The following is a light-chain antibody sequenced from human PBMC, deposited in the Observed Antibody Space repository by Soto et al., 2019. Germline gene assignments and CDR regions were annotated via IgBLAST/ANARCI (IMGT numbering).Light chain of an antibody. CDR3: QSYDSSLSGSV. Sequence: QSLLTHPPSVSGAPGQRVTISCTGSSSNVGAGYDVHWYQQLPGTAPKLLISGNNIRPSGVPDRFSGSKSGTSASLAITGLQAEDEADYYCQSYDSSLSGSVFGGGTKVTVL. J-gene: IGLJ3*02. CDR2: GNN. CDR1: SSNVGAGYD. V-gene: IGLV1-40*01.